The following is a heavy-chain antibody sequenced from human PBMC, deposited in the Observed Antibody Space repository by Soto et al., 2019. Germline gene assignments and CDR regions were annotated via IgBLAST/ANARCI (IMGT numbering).Heavy chain of an antibody. D-gene: IGHD3-10*01. CDR1: GGSISSGGYY. Sequence: SETLSLTCTVSGGSISSGGYYWSWIRQHPGKGLEWIGYIYYSGSTNYNPSLKSRVTISVDTSKNQFSLKLSSVTAADTAVYYCARDVYSGSGSYYLWFDSWGQGTLVTVSS. J-gene: IGHJ5*01. CDR3: ARDVYSGSGSYYLWFDS. V-gene: IGHV4-61*08. CDR2: IYYSGST.